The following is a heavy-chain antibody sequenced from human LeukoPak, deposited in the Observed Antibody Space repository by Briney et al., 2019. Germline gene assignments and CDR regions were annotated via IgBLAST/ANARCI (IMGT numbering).Heavy chain of an antibody. CDR2: IIPIFGTA. Sequence: GASVKVSCKASRGTFSSYAISWVRQAPGQGLEWMGRIIPIFGTANHAQKFQGRVTITTDESTSTAYMELSSLRSEDTAVYYCARGYCSSTRCYEGGYFDYWGQGTLVTVSS. J-gene: IGHJ4*02. D-gene: IGHD2-2*01. CDR1: RGTFSSYA. CDR3: ARGYCSSTRCYEGGYFDY. V-gene: IGHV1-69*05.